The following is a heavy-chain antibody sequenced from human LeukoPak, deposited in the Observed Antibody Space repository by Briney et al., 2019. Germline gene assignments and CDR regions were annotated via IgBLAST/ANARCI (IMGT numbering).Heavy chain of an antibody. Sequence: ASVKVSCKASGYTFTSYYMHWVRQAPGQGLEWMGIINPSGGSTSYAQKFQGRVTMTRDTSTSTVYMELSSLRSEDTAVYYCARGYCSSTSCRNNWFDPWGQGTLVTVSS. CDR2: INPSGGST. J-gene: IGHJ5*02. D-gene: IGHD2-2*01. CDR1: GYTFTSYY. CDR3: ARGYCSSTSCRNNWFDP. V-gene: IGHV1-46*01.